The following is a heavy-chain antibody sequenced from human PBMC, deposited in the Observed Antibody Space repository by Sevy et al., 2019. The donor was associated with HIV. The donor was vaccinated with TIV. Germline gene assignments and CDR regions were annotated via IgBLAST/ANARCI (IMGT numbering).Heavy chain of an antibody. CDR2: IVVGSGNT. CDR1: GFTFTSSA. Sequence: ASVKVSCKASGFTFTSSAVQLVRQARGQRLEWIGWIVVGSGNTNYAQKFQERVTITRDMSTSTAYMELSSLRSEDTAVYYCAARGRATTTYYYYGMDVWGHGTTVTVSS. J-gene: IGHJ6*02. D-gene: IGHD5-12*01. V-gene: IGHV1-58*01. CDR3: AARGRATTTYYYYGMDV.